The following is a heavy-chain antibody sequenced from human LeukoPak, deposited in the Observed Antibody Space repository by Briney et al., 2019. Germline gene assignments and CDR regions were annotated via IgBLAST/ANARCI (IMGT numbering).Heavy chain of an antibody. V-gene: IGHV4-4*09. Sequence: SETLSLTCTVSGGSISSYYWTWIRQPPGKGLEWIGNIYSSGSTNYDPSLESRLTTSVDTSMNQLSLNLTSVTAADAAAYYCARLVSYYYMDVWGKGTTVTVSS. CDR3: ARLVSYYYMDV. J-gene: IGHJ6*03. CDR1: GGSISSYY. CDR2: IYSSGST. D-gene: IGHD1-14*01.